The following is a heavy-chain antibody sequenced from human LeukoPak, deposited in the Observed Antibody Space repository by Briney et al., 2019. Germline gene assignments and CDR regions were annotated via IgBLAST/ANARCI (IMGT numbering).Heavy chain of an antibody. CDR3: ARRAVAGTVDAFDI. Sequence: RPSETLSLTCAVSGGSISSSSYYWGWIRQPPGKGLEWIGSIYYSGSTYYNPSLKSRVTISVDTSKNQFSLKLSSVTAADTAVYYCARRAVAGTVDAFDIWGQGTMVTVSS. D-gene: IGHD6-19*01. J-gene: IGHJ3*02. V-gene: IGHV4-39*01. CDR2: IYYSGST. CDR1: GGSISSSSYY.